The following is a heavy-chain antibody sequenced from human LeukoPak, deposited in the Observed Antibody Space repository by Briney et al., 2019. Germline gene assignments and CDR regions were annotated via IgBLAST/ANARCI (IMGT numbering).Heavy chain of an antibody. Sequence: GGSLRLSCAASGFTFSNAWMSWVRQAPGKGLEWVGRIKSKTDGGTTDYAAPVKGRFTISRDDSKNTLYLQMNSLKTEDTAVYYCTTFEVTMTAAFDIWGQGTMVTVSS. D-gene: IGHD3-22*01. CDR2: IKSKTDGGTT. CDR3: TTFEVTMTAAFDI. V-gene: IGHV3-15*01. J-gene: IGHJ3*02. CDR1: GFTFSNAW.